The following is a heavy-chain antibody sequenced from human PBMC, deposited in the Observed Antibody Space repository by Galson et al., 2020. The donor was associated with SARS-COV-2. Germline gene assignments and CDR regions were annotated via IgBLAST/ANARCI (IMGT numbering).Heavy chain of an antibody. J-gene: IGHJ4*01. CDR2: ITRGSATK. CDR1: GFTFSSYS. V-gene: IGHV3-48*02. Sequence: GGYLRLSCAASGFTFSSYSMNWVRQAPGKGLEWVSYITRGSATKYYADSVKGRFTVSRDNAKNSVYLHMNNLRDEDTAVYYCATEAHDYWGHGTLVTVSS. CDR3: ATEAHDY.